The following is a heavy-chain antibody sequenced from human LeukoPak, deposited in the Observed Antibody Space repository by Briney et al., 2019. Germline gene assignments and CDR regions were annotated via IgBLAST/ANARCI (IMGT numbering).Heavy chain of an antibody. V-gene: IGHV3-20*04. CDR1: GFTFDDYG. D-gene: IGHD3-3*01. CDR3: ARVKNYDFWSGPVYYFDY. J-gene: IGHJ4*02. Sequence: GGSLRLSCAASGFTFDDYGMSWVRQAPGKGLEWVSGINWNGGSTGYADSVKGQFTISRDNAKNSLYLQMNSLRAEDTALYYCARVKNYDFWSGPVYYFDYWGQGTLVTVSS. CDR2: INWNGGST.